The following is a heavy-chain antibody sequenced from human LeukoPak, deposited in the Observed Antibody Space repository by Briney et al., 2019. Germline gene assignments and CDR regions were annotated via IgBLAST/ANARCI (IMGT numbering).Heavy chain of an antibody. Sequence: ASVKVSCKASGYTFTSYGISWVRQAPGQGLEWMGWISAYNGNTNYAQKLQGRVTMTTDTSTSTAYMELRSLRSDDTAVYYCARWASTMVRGVANRFDPWGQGTLVTVSS. V-gene: IGHV1-18*01. CDR3: ARWASTMVRGVANRFDP. CDR1: GYTFTSYG. D-gene: IGHD3-10*01. J-gene: IGHJ5*02. CDR2: ISAYNGNT.